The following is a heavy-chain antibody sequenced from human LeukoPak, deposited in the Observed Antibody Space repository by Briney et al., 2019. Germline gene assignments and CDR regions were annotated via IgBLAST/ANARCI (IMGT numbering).Heavy chain of an antibody. CDR3: ARAYGGRFDY. V-gene: IGHV4-34*01. CDR1: GFTFSDYY. Sequence: GSLRLSCAASGFTFSDYYMSWIRQPPGEGLEWIGEIDQGGGTNHNPSLKSRVTLSVDRSKSQFSLRLSSVTAADTALYYCARAYGGRFDYWGHGALVTVSS. D-gene: IGHD4-23*01. CDR2: IDQGGGT. J-gene: IGHJ4*01.